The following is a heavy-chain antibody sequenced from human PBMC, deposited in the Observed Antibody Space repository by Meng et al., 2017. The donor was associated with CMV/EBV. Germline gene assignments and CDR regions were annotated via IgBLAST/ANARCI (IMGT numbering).Heavy chain of an antibody. CDR1: GFTFGDYA. Sequence: GGSLRLSCTASGFTFGDYAMSWVRQAPGKGLEWVGFIRSKAYGGTTEYAASVKGRFTISRDDSKSIAYLQMNSLKTEDTAVYYCTRKIYGSGSYVGGRYYYYYGMDVWGQGTTVTVSS. V-gene: IGHV3-49*04. J-gene: IGHJ6*02. CDR2: IRSKAYGGTT. D-gene: IGHD3-10*01. CDR3: TRKIYGSGSYVGGRYYYYYGMDV.